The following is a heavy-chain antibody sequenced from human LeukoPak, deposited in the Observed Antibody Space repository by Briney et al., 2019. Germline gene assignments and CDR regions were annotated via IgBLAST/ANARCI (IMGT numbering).Heavy chain of an antibody. CDR2: MNPNSGNT. Sequence: ASVKVSCKASGYTFTSYDINWVRQATGQGLEWMGWMNPNSGNTGYAQKFQGRVTMTRNTSISTAYMELSSLRSEDTAVYYCARVLHHDDFWSGYYLSHYYYYGMDVWGQGTTVTVSS. D-gene: IGHD3-3*01. CDR3: ARVLHHDDFWSGYYLSHYYYYGMDV. V-gene: IGHV1-8*01. CDR1: GYTFTSYD. J-gene: IGHJ6*02.